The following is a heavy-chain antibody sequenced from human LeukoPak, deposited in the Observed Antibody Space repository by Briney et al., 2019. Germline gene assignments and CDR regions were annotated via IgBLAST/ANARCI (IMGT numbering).Heavy chain of an antibody. CDR3: ARDRYYYDSSGYYRLDY. CDR1: GGSISNGNYC. CDR2: VSYSGTT. Sequence: SETLSLTCTVSGGSISNGNYCWGWIRQPPGKGLEWIGSVSYSGTTNYNPSLKSRVTMSVDTSKNQFSLKLSSVTAADTAVYYCARDRYYYDSSGYYRLDYWGQGTLVTVSS. V-gene: IGHV4-39*07. J-gene: IGHJ4*02. D-gene: IGHD3-22*01.